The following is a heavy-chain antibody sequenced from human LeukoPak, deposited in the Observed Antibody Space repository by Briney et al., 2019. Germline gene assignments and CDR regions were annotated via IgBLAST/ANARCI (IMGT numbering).Heavy chain of an antibody. CDR2: SGST. CDR1: GGSFSDYY. V-gene: IGHV4-59*01. Sequence: SETLSLTCTVSGGSFSDYYWSWIRQPPGGGLEWIAYSGSTNYNPSLKSRVIISVDTSKNQFSLKLSPVTAADTAVYYCAKGAGPPWFDPWGQGTLVTVSS. D-gene: IGHD6-19*01. CDR3: AKGAGPPWFDP. J-gene: IGHJ5*02.